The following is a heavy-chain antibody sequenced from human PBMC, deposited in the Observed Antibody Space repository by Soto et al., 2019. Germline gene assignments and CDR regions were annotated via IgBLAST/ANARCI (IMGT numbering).Heavy chain of an antibody. CDR2: INHSGST. CDR1: GGSFSGYY. V-gene: IGHV4-34*01. CDR3: ARGRTVVPAAMYIWFDP. Sequence: PPETLSLTCAVYGGSFSGYYWSWIRQPPGKGLEWIGEINHSGSTNYNPSLKSRVTISVDTSKNQFSLKLSSVTAADTAVYYCARGRTVVPAAMYIWFDPWGQGTLVTVSS. J-gene: IGHJ5*02. D-gene: IGHD2-2*01.